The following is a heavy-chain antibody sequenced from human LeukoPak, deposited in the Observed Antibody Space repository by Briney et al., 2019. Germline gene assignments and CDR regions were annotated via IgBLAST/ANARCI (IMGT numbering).Heavy chain of an antibody. J-gene: IGHJ3*02. D-gene: IGHD5-18*01. CDR2: ISGTSIYI. Sequence: GGSLRLSCAASGFTFSSYSINWVRQSPGKGLDWVSSISGTSIYIYYADSVKGRFTISRDNAKNSLYLHMNSLRAEDTAVYYCARGLQLLYPGDAFDIWGQGTMVTVSS. V-gene: IGHV3-21*01. CDR3: ARGLQLLYPGDAFDI. CDR1: GFTFSSYS.